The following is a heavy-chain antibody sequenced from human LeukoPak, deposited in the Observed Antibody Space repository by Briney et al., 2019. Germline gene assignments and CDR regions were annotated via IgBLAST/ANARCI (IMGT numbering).Heavy chain of an antibody. CDR3: ATINFQPY. V-gene: IGHV3-21*05. CDR2: VSSSGNDV. Sequence: GGPLRLSCVAAGFSLRMSGMNWVRQAPGKGLEWVSYVSSSGNDVAYADSVEGRFTISRDDAKNSLFLQMNSLRAEDTAIYYCATINFQPYWGQGTLVTVSS. J-gene: IGHJ4*02. D-gene: IGHD1-1*01. CDR1: GFSLRMSG.